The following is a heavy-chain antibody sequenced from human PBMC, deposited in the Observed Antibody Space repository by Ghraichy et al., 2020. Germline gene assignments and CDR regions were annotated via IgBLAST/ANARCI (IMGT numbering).Heavy chain of an antibody. CDR3: ARGSWGWSRSSGYFDY. Sequence: ASVKVSCKASGYTFTSYYMHWVRQAPGQGLEWMGIINPSGGSTSYAQKFQGRVTMTRDTSTSTVYMELSSLRSEDTAVYYCARGSWGWSRSSGYFDYWGQGTLVTVSS. CDR2: INPSGGST. D-gene: IGHD6-6*01. CDR1: GYTFTSYY. J-gene: IGHJ4*02. V-gene: IGHV1-46*01.